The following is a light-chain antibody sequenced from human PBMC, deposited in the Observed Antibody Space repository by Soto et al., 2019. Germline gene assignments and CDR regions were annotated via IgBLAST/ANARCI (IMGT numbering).Light chain of an antibody. J-gene: IGKJ5*01. CDR2: DAY. CDR1: QSFRGL. Sequence: IVLSHSPATLSLSPGERATLSCRASQSFRGLLAWYQQKPGQAPRLLIYDAYNRATGIPPRFSGSGSGTDFTLTISSLEPEDSAVYYCQQRHMWPITFGQGTRLEIK. V-gene: IGKV3-11*01. CDR3: QQRHMWPIT.